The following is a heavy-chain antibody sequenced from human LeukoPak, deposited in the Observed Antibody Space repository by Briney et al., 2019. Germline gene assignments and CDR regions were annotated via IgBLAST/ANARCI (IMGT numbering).Heavy chain of an antibody. CDR3: ARGQAAVASEGFDY. D-gene: IGHD6-19*01. Sequence: SETLSLTCAVYGGSFSGYYWSWIRQPPGKGLEWIGEINHRESPNYNPSLKSRLTISVDTSKNQFSLKLSSVTAADTAVHYCARGQAAVASEGFDYWGQGTLVTVSS. CDR1: GGSFSGYY. V-gene: IGHV4-34*01. J-gene: IGHJ4*02. CDR2: INHRESP.